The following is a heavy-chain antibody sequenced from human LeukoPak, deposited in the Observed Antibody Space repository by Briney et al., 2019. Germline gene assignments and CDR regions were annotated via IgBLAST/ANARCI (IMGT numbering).Heavy chain of an antibody. V-gene: IGHV4-4*02. J-gene: IGHJ4*02. CDR2: IHRAGRT. Sequence: PSETLSLTCAVSGVSISSSEWWIWVRRPPGQGLEWIGEIHRAGRTRYNPSLKSRVTISMDYSKNQFSLKLTSVTAADTAIYYCGKTDIYFNPIDYWGPGSLVTVSS. D-gene: IGHD3-9*01. CDR1: GVSISSSEW. CDR3: GKTDIYFNPIDY.